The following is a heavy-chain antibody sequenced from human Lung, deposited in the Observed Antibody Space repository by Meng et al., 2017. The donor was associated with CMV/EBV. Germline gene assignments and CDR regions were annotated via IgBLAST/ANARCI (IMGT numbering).Heavy chain of an antibody. CDR2: MNPNSGNT. CDR3: ARDEEGNFYGSGGDDF. CDR1: GYTFTSYD. D-gene: IGHD2-15*01. V-gene: IGHV1-8*01. Sequence: ASVXVSXKASGYTFTSYDINWVRQATGQGLEWLGWMNPNSGNTGYAQKFQGRVTLTTNISISTAYMELSSLRSDDTAVYYCARDEEGNFYGSGGDDFWGQGALVTFSS. J-gene: IGHJ4*02.